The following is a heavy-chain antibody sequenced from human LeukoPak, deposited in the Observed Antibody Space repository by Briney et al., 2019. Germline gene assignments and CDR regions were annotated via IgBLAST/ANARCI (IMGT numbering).Heavy chain of an antibody. CDR2: INHSGSS. J-gene: IGHJ5*02. CDR3: AREALIVLIAWFDP. V-gene: IGHV4-34*01. Sequence: SETLCLTCAGYGGSFRGYYWTWFRQPPGEGPECVGAINHSGSSNYTPSLKSRVTISVDTSKNQSSLKLSSVTAADTAVYYCAREALIVLIAWFDPWGQGTLVTVSS. CDR1: GGSFRGYY. D-gene: IGHD2-8*01.